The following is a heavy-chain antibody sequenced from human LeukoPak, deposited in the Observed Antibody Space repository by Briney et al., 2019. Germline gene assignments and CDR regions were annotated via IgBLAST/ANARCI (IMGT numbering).Heavy chain of an antibody. CDR3: AREVFFQFDN. CDR1: GFTFRKYW. Sequence: GGSLRFSCAASGFTFRKYWMAWVRQAPGGGLEWVATIAANGNDKDYEDALQGRFTISRDNARNSLSLRIDSLRAEDTAQYYCAREVFFQFDNWGQGALVTVSS. J-gene: IGHJ4*02. CDR2: IAANGNDK. V-gene: IGHV3-7*03.